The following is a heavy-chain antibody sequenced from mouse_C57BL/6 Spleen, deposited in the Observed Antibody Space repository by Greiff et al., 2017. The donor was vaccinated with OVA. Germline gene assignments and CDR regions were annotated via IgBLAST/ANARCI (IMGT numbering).Heavy chain of an antibody. CDR1: GFNIKDDY. V-gene: IGHV14-4*01. Sequence: VQLQQSGAELVRPGASVKLSCTASGFNIKDDYMHWVKQRPEQGLEWIGWLDPENGDTEYASKFQGKATITADTSSNTAYLQLSSLTSEDTAVYYCTPYYYGSSRFDYWGQGTTLTVSS. D-gene: IGHD1-1*01. CDR2: LDPENGDT. CDR3: TPYYYGSSRFDY. J-gene: IGHJ2*01.